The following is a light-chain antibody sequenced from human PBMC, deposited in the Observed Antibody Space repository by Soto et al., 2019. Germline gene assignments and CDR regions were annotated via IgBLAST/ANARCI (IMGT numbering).Light chain of an antibody. J-gene: IGKJ4*01. CDR1: QGISSA. V-gene: IGKV1D-13*01. CDR2: DAS. CDR3: QQFNNYPLT. Sequence: IQMTQSPSSLSASVGDRVTITCRASQGISSALAWYQQKAGKAPKLLIYDASTLESGVPSRFSGSGSGTDFTLTISSLQPEDFATYYCQQFNNYPLTFGGGTKVDIK.